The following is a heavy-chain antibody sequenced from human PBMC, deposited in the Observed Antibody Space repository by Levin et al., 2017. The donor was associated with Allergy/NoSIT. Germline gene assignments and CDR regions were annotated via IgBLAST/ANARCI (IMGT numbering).Heavy chain of an antibody. D-gene: IGHD6-6*01. CDR3: AKFGRRQLVRWGEHYYYGMDV. V-gene: IGHV6-1*01. CDR1: GDRVSSNSAA. Sequence: SETLSLTCAISGDRVSSNSAAWNWIRQSPSRGLEWLGRTYYRSKWYNDYAVSVKSRITINPDTSKNQFSLQLNSVTPEDTAVYYCAKFGRRQLVRWGEHYYYGMDVWGQGTTVTVSS. CDR2: TYYRSKWYN. J-gene: IGHJ6*02.